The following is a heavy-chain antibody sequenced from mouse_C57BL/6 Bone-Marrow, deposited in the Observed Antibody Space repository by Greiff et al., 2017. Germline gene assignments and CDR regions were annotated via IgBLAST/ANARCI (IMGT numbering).Heavy chain of an antibody. J-gene: IGHJ3*01. Sequence: VKLQESGAELVRPGASVTLSCKASGYTFTDYEMHWVKQTPVHGLEWIGAIDPETGGTAYNQKFKGKAILTAGKSSSTAYMELRSLTSEDSAVYYCTRSRYYYGSSPFAYWGQGTLVTVSA. CDR1: GYTFTDYE. CDR3: TRSRYYYGSSPFAY. V-gene: IGHV1-15*01. D-gene: IGHD1-1*01. CDR2: IDPETGGT.